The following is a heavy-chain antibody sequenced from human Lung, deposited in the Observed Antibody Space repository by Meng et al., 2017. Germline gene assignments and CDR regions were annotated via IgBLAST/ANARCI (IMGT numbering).Heavy chain of an antibody. CDR2: INHSGST. D-gene: IGHD4-11*01. CDR1: GGSFSDYD. Sequence: AQQPQGGAEMFTRSETLSLTCVVSGGSFSDYDWSWIRQPPGKGLEWIGEINHSGSTNYNPSLESRATISVDTSQNNLSLKLSSVTAADSAVYYCARGPTTMAHDFDYWGQGTLVTVSS. V-gene: IGHV4-34*01. CDR3: ARGPTTMAHDFDY. J-gene: IGHJ4*02.